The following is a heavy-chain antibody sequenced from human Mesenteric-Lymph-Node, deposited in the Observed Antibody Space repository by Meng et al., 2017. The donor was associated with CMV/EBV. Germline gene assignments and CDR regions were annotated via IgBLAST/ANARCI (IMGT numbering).Heavy chain of an antibody. V-gene: IGHV3-30-3*01. D-gene: IGHD3-3*01. J-gene: IGHJ4*02. CDR2: ISYDGSNK. CDR1: GFTFSSYA. CDR3: AKDGYDFWSGYQETPIDY. Sequence: GESLKISCAASGFTFSSYAMHWVRQAPGKGLEWVAVISYDGSNKYYADSVKGRFTISRDNSKNTLYLQMNSLRAEDTAVYYCAKDGYDFWSGYQETPIDYWGQGTLVTVSS.